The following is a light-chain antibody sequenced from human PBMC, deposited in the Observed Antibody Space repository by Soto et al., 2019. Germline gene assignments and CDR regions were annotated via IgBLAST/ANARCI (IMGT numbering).Light chain of an antibody. Sequence: DIQMTQSPSTLSASVGDRVTITCRASQSVSGWLAWYQQKPGKAPNLLISDASSLESGVPSRFSGSGSGTEFTLTISGLQPDDFATYYCQQYSSYSSFGQGTKLEIK. CDR3: QQYSSYSS. V-gene: IGKV1-5*01. J-gene: IGKJ2*01. CDR1: QSVSGW. CDR2: DAS.